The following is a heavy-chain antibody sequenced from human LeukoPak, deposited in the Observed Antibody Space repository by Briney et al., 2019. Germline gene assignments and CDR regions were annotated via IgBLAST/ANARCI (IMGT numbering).Heavy chain of an antibody. CDR3: AKDGVTLTSYYYYYMDV. CDR2: ISWDGGST. CDR1: GFTFDDYT. V-gene: IGHV3-43*01. D-gene: IGHD3-9*01. Sequence: GGSLRLSCAASGFTFDDYTMHWVRQAPGKGLEWVSLISWDGGSTYYADSVKGRFTISRDNSKNSLYLQMNSLRTEDTALYYCAKDGVTLTSYYYYYMDVWGKGTTVTVSS. J-gene: IGHJ6*03.